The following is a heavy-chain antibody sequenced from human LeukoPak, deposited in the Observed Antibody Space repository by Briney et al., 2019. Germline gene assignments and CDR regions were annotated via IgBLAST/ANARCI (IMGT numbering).Heavy chain of an antibody. D-gene: IGHD6-13*01. Sequence: GGSLQISCQGSGSTFTTYWIGWGRQVPGKGLEWIGLRNPSHSHTRYSPSFQGQVTISVDKSISTAYLEWSSLKASDTAMYYCARQPGRIAAADYWGQGTLVTVSS. V-gene: IGHV5-51*01. CDR3: ARQPGRIAAADY. CDR1: GSTFTTYW. J-gene: IGHJ4*02. CDR2: RNPSHSHT.